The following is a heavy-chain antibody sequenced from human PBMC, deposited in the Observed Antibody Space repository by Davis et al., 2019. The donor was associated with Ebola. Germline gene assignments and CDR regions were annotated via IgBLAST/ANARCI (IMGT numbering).Heavy chain of an antibody. D-gene: IGHD1-7*01. Sequence: GSLRLSCAASGFTFSNYDMHWARQAPGKGLEWVAVISYDGSHTFYADSVKDRFTVSRDDSKNTLYLQMSSLRVDDTALYFCAGNYAKSAFDMWGPGTMVTVSS. V-gene: IGHV3-30*03. CDR2: ISYDGSHT. CDR3: AGNYAKSAFDM. CDR1: GFTFSNYD. J-gene: IGHJ3*02.